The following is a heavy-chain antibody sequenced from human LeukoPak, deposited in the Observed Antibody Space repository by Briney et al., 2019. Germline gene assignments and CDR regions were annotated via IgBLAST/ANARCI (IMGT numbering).Heavy chain of an antibody. J-gene: IGHJ4*02. Sequence: SETLSLTCTVSGGSLSSYYWNWIRQPPGKGLEWIGYIHDSGSTKYNPSLKSRVTISVDTSKNQFSLKLSSVTAADTAVYYCARWYYSAWAFYYWGQGTLVTVSS. CDR3: ARWYYSAWAFYY. D-gene: IGHD6-19*01. CDR2: IHDSGST. CDR1: GGSLSSYY. V-gene: IGHV4-59*08.